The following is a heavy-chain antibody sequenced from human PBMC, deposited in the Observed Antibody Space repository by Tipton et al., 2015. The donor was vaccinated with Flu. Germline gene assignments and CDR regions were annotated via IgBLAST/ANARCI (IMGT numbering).Heavy chain of an antibody. J-gene: IGHJ3*02. CDR3: ARVALRSDYYGSGTIPRYFAFDI. D-gene: IGHD3-10*01. Sequence: LRLSCTVSGGSISSYYWSWIRQPPGKGLEWIGYIYYSGSTNYNPSLKSRVTISVDTSKNQFSLKLSSVTAADTAVCYCARVALRSDYYGSGTIPRYFAFDIWGQG. CDR1: GGSISSYY. V-gene: IGHV4-59*01. CDR2: IYYSGST.